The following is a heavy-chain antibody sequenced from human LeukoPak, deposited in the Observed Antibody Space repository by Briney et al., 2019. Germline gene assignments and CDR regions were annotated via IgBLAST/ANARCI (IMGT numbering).Heavy chain of an antibody. CDR2: ISSSSSYI. CDR1: GFTFSSYS. J-gene: IGHJ4*02. CDR3: AREIGIAVAGTEIDY. D-gene: IGHD6-19*01. Sequence: GGSLRLSCAASGFTFSSYSMNWVRPAPGKGLEWVSSISSSSSYIYYADSVKGRFTISRDNAKNSLYLQMNSLRAEDTAVYYCAREIGIAVAGTEIDYWGQGTLVTVSS. V-gene: IGHV3-21*01.